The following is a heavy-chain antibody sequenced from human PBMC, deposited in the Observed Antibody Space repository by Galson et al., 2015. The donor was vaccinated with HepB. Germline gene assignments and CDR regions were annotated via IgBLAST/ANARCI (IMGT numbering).Heavy chain of an antibody. D-gene: IGHD2-15*01. CDR2: IIPIFGPA. CDR3: ARTTHCSAGTCYGDLGY. J-gene: IGHJ4*01. CDR1: GGGTFSTYA. V-gene: IGHV1-69*13. Sequence: SVKVSCKASGGGTFSTYAINWVRQAPGQGPAWMGGIIPIFGPANYAQKFQGRLTITADESTTTTYKELSSLTSEDTAVYYCARTTHCSAGTCYGDLGYWGQGTLVTVSS.